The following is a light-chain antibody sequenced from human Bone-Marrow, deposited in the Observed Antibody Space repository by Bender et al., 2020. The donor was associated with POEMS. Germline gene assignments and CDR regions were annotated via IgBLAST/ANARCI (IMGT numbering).Light chain of an antibody. CDR1: RSDVGNYNL. V-gene: IGLV2-23*02. CDR3: CSYARDNIWL. Sequence: QSALTQPASVSGSPGQSIAISCSGTRSDVGNYNLVSWYQQHPGKAPQLIVYEVTRRPSGISSRFSGSRSGNTASLTISRLQAEDEADYYCCSYARDNIWLFGAGTRLTVL. J-gene: IGLJ3*02. CDR2: EVT.